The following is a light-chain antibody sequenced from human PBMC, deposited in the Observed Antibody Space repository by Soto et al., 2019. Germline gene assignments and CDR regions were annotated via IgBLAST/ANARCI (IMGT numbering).Light chain of an antibody. CDR2: GAS. J-gene: IGKJ3*01. V-gene: IGKV3-15*01. CDR1: QSVSSK. Sequence: ETVMTQSPATLSVSPGERATLSCRASQSVSSKLAWYQQKPGQAPRLLIYGASTRATGIPVRFSGSGSGTEFTLTISSLQSEDFAVYYCQQYNDWPPITFGPGTKVDIK. CDR3: QQYNDWPPIT.